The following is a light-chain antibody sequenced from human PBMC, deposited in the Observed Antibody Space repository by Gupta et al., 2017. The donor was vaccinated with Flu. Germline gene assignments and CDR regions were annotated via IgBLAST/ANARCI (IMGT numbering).Light chain of an antibody. Sequence: ETVVTPSPPPLSFSPGERATLPCGASQSVSSSYLAWYQQKPGLAPRLLIYDASSRATGIPDRFSGSGSGTDFTLTISRLEPEDFAVYYCQQYGSSPPITFGQGTRLEIK. CDR3: QQYGSSPPIT. CDR1: QSVSSSY. CDR2: DAS. V-gene: IGKV3D-20*01. J-gene: IGKJ5*01.